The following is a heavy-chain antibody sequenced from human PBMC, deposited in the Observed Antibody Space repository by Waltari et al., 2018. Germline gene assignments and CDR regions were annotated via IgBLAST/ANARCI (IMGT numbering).Heavy chain of an antibody. D-gene: IGHD3-3*01. CDR1: GLIFSSFA. CDR3: AKDSHGYYRPFDF. V-gene: IGHV3-23*01. J-gene: IGHJ5*01. CDR2: ISGSGSST. Sequence: DVQLLESGGGLVQPGGSLRPSCAASGLIFSSFAMSWVRQAPGKGLEWVSTISGSGSSTYYADSVKGRFTISRDNSKNTLYLQMNSLRAEDTAVYYCAKDSHGYYRPFDFWGQGTLVTVSS.